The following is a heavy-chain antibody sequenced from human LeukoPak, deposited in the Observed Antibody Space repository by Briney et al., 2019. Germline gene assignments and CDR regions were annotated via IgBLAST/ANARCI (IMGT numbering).Heavy chain of an antibody. V-gene: IGHV1-18*01. CDR3: ARDGYSSGWYGNWFDP. CDR1: GYTFSSYG. D-gene: IGHD6-19*01. J-gene: IGHJ5*02. CDR2: ISAYNGNT. Sequence: ASVKVSCTASGYTFSSYGISWGRQAPGQGREWMGGISAYNGNTNYAQKLQSRVTMTTVTSTSTAYLALRSLRSDDTAVYYCARDGYSSGWYGNWFDPWGQGTLVTVSS.